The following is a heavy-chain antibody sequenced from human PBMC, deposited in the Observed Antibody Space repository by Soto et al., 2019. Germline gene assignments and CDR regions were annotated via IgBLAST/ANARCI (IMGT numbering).Heavy chain of an antibody. D-gene: IGHD3-9*01. V-gene: IGHV3-21*01. CDR3: ARDLKLTVPGYYYGMDV. CDR2: ISSSSSYI. J-gene: IGHJ6*02. CDR1: GFTFSSYS. Sequence: GGSLRLSCAASGFTFSSYSMNWVRQAPGKGLEWVSSISSSSSYIYYADSVKGRFTISRDNAKNSLYLQMNSLRAEDTAVYYCARDLKLTVPGYYYGMDVWGQGTTVTVSS.